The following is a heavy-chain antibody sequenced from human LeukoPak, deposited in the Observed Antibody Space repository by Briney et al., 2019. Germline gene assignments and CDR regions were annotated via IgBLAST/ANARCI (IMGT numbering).Heavy chain of an antibody. V-gene: IGHV1-24*01. J-gene: IGHJ4*02. CDR1: GHTLTELS. CDR3: ATGQPRITMIVVVPGGYYFDY. Sequence: ASVKVSCKVSGHTLTELSMHWVRQAPGKGLEWMGGFDPEDGETIYAQKFQGRVTMTEDTSTDTAYMELSSLRSEDTAVYYCATGQPRITMIVVVPGGYYFDYWGQETLVTVSS. D-gene: IGHD3-22*01. CDR2: FDPEDGET.